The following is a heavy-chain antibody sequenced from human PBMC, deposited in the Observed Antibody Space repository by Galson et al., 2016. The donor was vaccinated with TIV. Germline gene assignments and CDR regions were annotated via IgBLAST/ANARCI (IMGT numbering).Heavy chain of an antibody. D-gene: IGHD2-15*01. V-gene: IGHV3-15*01. J-gene: IGHJ4*02. CDR2: IKSKSDGATT. CDR3: TTDLGYCIISRCSLGLDY. CDR1: GFTFSNAW. Sequence: SLRLSCAASGFTFSNAWMTWVRQAPGRGLEWVGRIKSKSDGATTAYAAPVKGRFSISRDDSKGTVYLQMNNLKTEDTALYFCTTDLGYCIISRCSLGLDYWGQGTLVTVSS.